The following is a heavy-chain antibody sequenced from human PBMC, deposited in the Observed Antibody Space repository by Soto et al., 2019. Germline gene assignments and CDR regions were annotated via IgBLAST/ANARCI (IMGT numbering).Heavy chain of an antibody. V-gene: IGHV4-34*01. J-gene: IGHJ6*02. Sequence: SETLSLTCAVYGGSFDDFYWSWVRQSPGKGLEWVGEISHDGGTNYSPSLASRVSISVDTSKNQFSLHLRSVTAADTGLYYCARGQLVWYGDLTPYHRDMDVWGQGTTVTVSS. CDR3: ARGQLVWYGDLTPYHRDMDV. CDR1: GGSFDDFY. D-gene: IGHD3-10*01. CDR2: ISHDGGT.